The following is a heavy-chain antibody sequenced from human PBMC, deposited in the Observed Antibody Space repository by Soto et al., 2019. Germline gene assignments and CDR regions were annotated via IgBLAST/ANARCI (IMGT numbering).Heavy chain of an antibody. CDR3: AKATSNRYYYLDY. V-gene: IGHV3-23*01. J-gene: IGHJ4*02. CDR1: GSTFATYA. Sequence: GGSLRLSCAASGSTFATYAMSWVRQAPGKGLEWVSAITGSGGSTYYADSVQGRFTISRDNSKDTLYLQMISLRAEDTAVYYCAKATSNRYYYLDYWGQGALVTVSS. CDR2: ITGSGGST. D-gene: IGHD3-10*01.